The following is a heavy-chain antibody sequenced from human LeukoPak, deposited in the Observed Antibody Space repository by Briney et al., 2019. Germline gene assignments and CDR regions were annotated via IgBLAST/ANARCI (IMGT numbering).Heavy chain of an antibody. V-gene: IGHV3-74*01. CDR1: GFTFSNFW. Sequence: GGSLRLSCAASGFTFSNFWMHGVRQAPGKGLVWVSRINSDGSSTNYADSVKGRFTISRDNAKNTLYLQMNSLRAEDTAVYYCARVPYCSSSSCYSWFDPWGQGTLVTVSS. D-gene: IGHD2-2*01. J-gene: IGHJ5*02. CDR3: ARVPYCSSSSCYSWFDP. CDR2: INSDGSST.